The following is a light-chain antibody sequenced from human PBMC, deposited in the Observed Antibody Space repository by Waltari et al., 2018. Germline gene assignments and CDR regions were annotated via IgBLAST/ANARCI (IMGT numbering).Light chain of an antibody. CDR3: QQYDNWPPT. CDR1: QLINSN. CDR2: GAS. Sequence: EVVMTQSPAMASVSPGERAALFCRASQLINSNVAWYQQKPGQAPRLLLYGASTRATGVPVRFRGSGSGTEFTLTISSLQSEDFAVYYCQQYDNWPPTFGGGAKVEIK. J-gene: IGKJ4*01. V-gene: IGKV3-15*01.